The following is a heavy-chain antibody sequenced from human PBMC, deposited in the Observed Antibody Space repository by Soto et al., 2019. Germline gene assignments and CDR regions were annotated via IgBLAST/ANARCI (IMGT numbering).Heavy chain of an antibody. V-gene: IGHV3-9*01. Sequence: EVQLVESGGGLVQPGRSLRLSFAASGFTFDDYAMHWVRQAPGKGLEWVSGISWNSGSIGYADSVKGRFTISRDNAKNSLYLQMNSLRAEDTALYYCAKGPLGYYDSSGYYYDYWGQGTLVTVSS. J-gene: IGHJ4*02. CDR2: ISWNSGSI. CDR3: AKGPLGYYDSSGYYYDY. D-gene: IGHD3-22*01. CDR1: GFTFDDYA.